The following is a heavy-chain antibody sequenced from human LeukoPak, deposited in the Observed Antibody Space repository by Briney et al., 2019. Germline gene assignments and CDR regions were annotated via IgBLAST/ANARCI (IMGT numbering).Heavy chain of an antibody. V-gene: IGHV5-51*01. CDR1: GYNFATYW. CDR3: ARRDRGAFSPTY. J-gene: IGHJ4*02. D-gene: IGHD3-10*01. Sequence: GESLKISCKTSGYNFATYWIGWLRQMPGKGLEWMGIIYPSDSDTRYSPSFQGQVTISADESINTAYLQGSSLKASDAAIYYCARRDRGAFSPTYWGQGTLVTVSS. CDR2: IYPSDSDT.